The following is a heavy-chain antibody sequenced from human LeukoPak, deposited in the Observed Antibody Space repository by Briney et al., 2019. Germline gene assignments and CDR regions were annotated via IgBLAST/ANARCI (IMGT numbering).Heavy chain of an antibody. D-gene: IGHD6-25*01. CDR2: ISGSGGST. J-gene: IGHJ6*03. CDR3: AKSSGPYYYYYMDV. CDR1: GFTFSSYA. V-gene: IGHV3-23*01. Sequence: AGGSLRLSCAASGFTFSSYAMSWVRQAPGKGLEWVSAISGSGGSTYYADSVKGRFTISRDNSKNTLYLQMNSLRAEDTAVYYCAKSSGPYYYYYMDVWGKGTTVTISS.